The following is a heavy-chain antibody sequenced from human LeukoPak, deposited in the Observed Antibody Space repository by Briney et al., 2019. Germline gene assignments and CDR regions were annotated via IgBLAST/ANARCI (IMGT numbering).Heavy chain of an antibody. CDR2: IKQDGSEK. V-gene: IGHV3-7*01. CDR1: GFTFSSYW. D-gene: IGHD2-2*01. Sequence: PGGSLRLSCAASGFTFSSYWMSWVRQAPGKGLEWVANIKQDGSEKYYVDSVKGRFTISRDNAKNSLYLQMNSLRAEGTAVYYCARVARVVVPAAPFRYYYMDVWGKGTTVTVSS. CDR3: ARVARVVVPAAPFRYYYMDV. J-gene: IGHJ6*03.